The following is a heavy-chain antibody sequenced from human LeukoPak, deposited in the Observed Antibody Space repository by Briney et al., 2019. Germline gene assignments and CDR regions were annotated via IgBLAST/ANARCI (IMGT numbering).Heavy chain of an antibody. Sequence: GGSLRLSCAASGFTFSNYWMHWVRQAPGKGLVWVSRINSDGSSRNYADSVKGRFTISRDNAKNSLYLQMNSLRAEDTAVYYCARDRYAIDYWGQGTLVTVSS. V-gene: IGHV3-74*01. D-gene: IGHD2-8*01. J-gene: IGHJ4*02. CDR3: ARDRYAIDY. CDR1: GFTFSNYW. CDR2: INSDGSSR.